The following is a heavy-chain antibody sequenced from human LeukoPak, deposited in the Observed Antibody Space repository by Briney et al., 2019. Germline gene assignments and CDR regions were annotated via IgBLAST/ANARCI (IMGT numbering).Heavy chain of an antibody. CDR3: ATYSILNAREFRY. CDR1: GFTFSNYA. CDR2: IQHIGGET. J-gene: IGHJ1*01. Sequence: PGGSLRLSCAASGFTFSNYAMSWVRQAPWKGLEWVATIQHIGGETYYADSVKGRFTISRDNAKNSVYLQMNSLGADDTAVYYCATYSILNAREFRYWGQGTLVTVTS. D-gene: IGHD4-11*01. V-gene: IGHV3-7*01.